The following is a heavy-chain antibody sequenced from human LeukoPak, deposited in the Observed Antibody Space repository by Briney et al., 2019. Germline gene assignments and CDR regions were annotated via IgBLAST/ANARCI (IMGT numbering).Heavy chain of an antibody. CDR2: ISVYNGNT. Sequence: ASVKVSCKASGYTFTSYGISWVRQAPGQGLEWMGWISVYNGNTNYAQRLQGRVTMTTDTSTSTAYMELRSLRSDDTAVYYCAREGTYDSSGQFPYYFDYWGQGTLVTVSS. CDR1: GYTFTSYG. J-gene: IGHJ4*02. V-gene: IGHV1-18*01. CDR3: AREGTYDSSGQFPYYFDY. D-gene: IGHD3-22*01.